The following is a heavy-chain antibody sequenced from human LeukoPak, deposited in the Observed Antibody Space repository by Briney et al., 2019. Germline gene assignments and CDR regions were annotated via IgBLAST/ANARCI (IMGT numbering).Heavy chain of an antibody. V-gene: IGHV5-51*01. CDR1: GYSFTSYW. CDR2: IYPGDSDT. J-gene: IGHJ4*02. CDR3: ARKSVAATFFDY. Sequence: LGGSLKISWKGSGYSFTSYWIGWVRQIPGKGLEWMGIIYPGDSDTRYSPSFQGQVTISADKSISTAYLQWSSLKASDTAMYYCARKSVAATFFDYWGQGTLVTVSS. D-gene: IGHD2-15*01.